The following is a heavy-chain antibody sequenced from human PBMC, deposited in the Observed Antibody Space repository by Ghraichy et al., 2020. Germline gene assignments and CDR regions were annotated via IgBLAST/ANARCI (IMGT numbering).Heavy chain of an antibody. J-gene: IGHJ4*02. V-gene: IGHV1-3*01. D-gene: IGHD6-19*01. Sequence: ASVKVSCKTSGYTFTSYAIHWVRQAPGQRLEWMAWINAGNGNTKYSQKFQGRVTITRGTSASIAYMELSSLRSEDTAVYYCARGEGGAVAGSDWGQGTLVTVSS. CDR1: GYTFTSYA. CDR3: ARGEGGAVAGSD. CDR2: INAGNGNT.